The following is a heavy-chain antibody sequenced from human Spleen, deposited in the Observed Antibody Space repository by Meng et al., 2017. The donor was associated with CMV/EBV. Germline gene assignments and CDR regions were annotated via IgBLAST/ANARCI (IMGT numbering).Heavy chain of an antibody. V-gene: IGHV3-11*01. J-gene: IGHJ4*02. Sequence: RLSCAASGFIFSDYYMSWIRQAPGQGLEGISYISDASRNVYYADSVKGRFTISRNNAKNSLYLQSNTLSVDDTAVYYCARGKEFWTYWGQGTLVTVSS. CDR2: ISDASRNV. CDR3: ARGKEFWTY. CDR1: GFIFSDYY. D-gene: IGHD3/OR15-3a*01.